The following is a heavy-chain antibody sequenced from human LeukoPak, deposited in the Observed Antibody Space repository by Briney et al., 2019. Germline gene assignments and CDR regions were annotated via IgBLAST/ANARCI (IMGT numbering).Heavy chain of an antibody. CDR3: ARDEGDSSSWYDDAFDI. Sequence: GGSLRLSCAASGFTFSSYAMHWVRQAPGKGLEWVAVISYDGSNKYYADSVKGRFTISRDNSKNTLYLQMNSLRAEDTAVYYCARDEGDSSSWYDDAFDIWGQGTMVTVSS. CDR1: GFTFSSYA. CDR2: ISYDGSNK. D-gene: IGHD6-13*01. V-gene: IGHV3-30*14. J-gene: IGHJ3*02.